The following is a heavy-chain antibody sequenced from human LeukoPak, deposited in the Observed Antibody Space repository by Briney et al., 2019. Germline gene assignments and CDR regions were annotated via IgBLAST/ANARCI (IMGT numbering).Heavy chain of an antibody. CDR1: GFTFSSYI. D-gene: IGHD2-2*01. CDR2: ISSSSSYI. J-gene: IGHJ6*02. Sequence: GGSLRLSCAASGFTFSSYIMNWVRQAPGKGLEWVSSISSSSSYIYYADSVKGRFTISRDNAKNSLYLQMNSLRAEDTAVYYCARYCSSTSCPTYYYYGMDVWGQGTTVTVSS. CDR3: ARYCSSTSCPTYYYYGMDV. V-gene: IGHV3-21*01.